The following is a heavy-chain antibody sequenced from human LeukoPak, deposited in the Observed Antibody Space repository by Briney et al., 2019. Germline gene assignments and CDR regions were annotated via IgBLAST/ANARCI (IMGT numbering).Heavy chain of an antibody. J-gene: IGHJ4*02. D-gene: IGHD6-19*01. CDR1: GYSFTGQY. Sequence: ASVKVSCTASGYSFTGQYIYWVRQAPGQGLEWMGRITPHNGDTNDAQRFQGRVTMTSDTSISTAFMELSSLRSDDTAVYYCARDPSSGWDYWGQGTLVTVSS. CDR3: ARDPSSGWDY. CDR2: ITPHNGDT. V-gene: IGHV1-2*06.